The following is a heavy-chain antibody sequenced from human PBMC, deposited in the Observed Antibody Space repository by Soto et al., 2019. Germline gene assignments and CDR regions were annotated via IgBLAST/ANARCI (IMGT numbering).Heavy chain of an antibody. Sequence: LRLSCAASGFTFDDYAMHWVRQAPGKGLEWVSGISWNSGSIGYADSVKGRFTISRDNAKNSLYLQMNSLRAEDTALYYCAKDRAGYSYGAIFDYWGQGTLVTVSS. D-gene: IGHD5-18*01. CDR3: AKDRAGYSYGAIFDY. J-gene: IGHJ4*02. V-gene: IGHV3-9*01. CDR1: GFTFDDYA. CDR2: ISWNSGSI.